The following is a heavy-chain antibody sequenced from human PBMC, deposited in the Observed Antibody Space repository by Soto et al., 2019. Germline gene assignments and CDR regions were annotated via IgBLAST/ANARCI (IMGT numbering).Heavy chain of an antibody. V-gene: IGHV3-30*18. D-gene: IGHD6-19*01. J-gene: IGHJ6*02. CDR2: ISYDGSNK. Sequence: PGGSLRLSCAASGFTFSSYGMHWVRQAPGKGLEWVAVISYDGSNKYYADSVKGRFTISRDNSKNTLYLQMNSLRAEDTAVYYCAKDIRLVAVAGRYYYYGMDVWGQGTTVTVS. CDR3: AKDIRLVAVAGRYYYYGMDV. CDR1: GFTFSSYG.